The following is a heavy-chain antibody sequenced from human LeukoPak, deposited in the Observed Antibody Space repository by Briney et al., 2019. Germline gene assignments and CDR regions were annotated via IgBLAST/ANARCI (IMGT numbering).Heavy chain of an antibody. Sequence: HPGGSLRLSCVASRFTLSSYWMNWVRQAPGKGLVWVARTNYDGSYTDYADSVKGRFTISRENAKNSLYLQMNSLRAGDTAVYYCARAVAGHRGTYDAFDIWGQGTMVTVSS. CDR3: ARAVAGHRGTYDAFDI. CDR1: RFTLSSYW. J-gene: IGHJ3*02. CDR2: TNYDGSYT. V-gene: IGHV3-74*01. D-gene: IGHD6-19*01.